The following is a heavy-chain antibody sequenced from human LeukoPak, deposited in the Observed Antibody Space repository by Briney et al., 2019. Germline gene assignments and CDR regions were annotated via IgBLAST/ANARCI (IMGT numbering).Heavy chain of an antibody. J-gene: IGHJ4*02. Sequence: SETLSLTCTVSGGSISSYYWSWIRQPPGKGLEWIGYIYYSGSTNYNPSLKSRVTISVDTSKNQFSLKLSSMTAADTAVYYCARVDDYVWGSYRYWGQGTLVTVSS. CDR1: GGSISSYY. CDR2: IYYSGST. V-gene: IGHV4-59*01. CDR3: ARVDDYVWGSYRY. D-gene: IGHD3-16*02.